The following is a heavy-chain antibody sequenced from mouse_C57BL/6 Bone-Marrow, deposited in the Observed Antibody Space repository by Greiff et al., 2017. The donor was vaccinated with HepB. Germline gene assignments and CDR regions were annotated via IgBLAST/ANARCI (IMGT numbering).Heavy chain of an antibody. V-gene: IGHV1-81*01. Sequence: QVQLQQSGAELARPGASVKLSCKASGYTFTSYGISWVKQRTGKGLEWIGEIYPRSGNTYYNEKFKGKATLTADKSSRTAYMELRSLTSEDSAVYFCARSPITTVVAPFAYWGQGTLVTVSA. CDR2: IYPRSGNT. CDR3: ARSPITTVVAPFAY. D-gene: IGHD1-1*01. CDR1: GYTFTSYG. J-gene: IGHJ3*01.